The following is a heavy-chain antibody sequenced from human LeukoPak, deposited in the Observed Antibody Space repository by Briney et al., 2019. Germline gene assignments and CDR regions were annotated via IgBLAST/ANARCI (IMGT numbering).Heavy chain of an antibody. V-gene: IGHV3-74*01. CDR2: INSDGSGT. J-gene: IGHJ4*02. CDR3: ARGRGTYYDFWSGYQIDY. CDR1: GFTFSSYW. Sequence: GGSLRLSCAASGFTFSSYWMHWVRQAPGMGLVWVSRINSDGSGTSYADSVKGRFTISRDNAKNTLYLQMNSLRAEDTAVYYCARGRGTYYDFWSGYQIDYWGQGTLVTVSS. D-gene: IGHD3-3*01.